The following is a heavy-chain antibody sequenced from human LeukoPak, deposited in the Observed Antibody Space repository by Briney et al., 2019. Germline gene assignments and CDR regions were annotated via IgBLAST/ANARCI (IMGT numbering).Heavy chain of an antibody. J-gene: IGHJ4*02. CDR2: ISRSGGNT. D-gene: IGHD4-23*01. CDR3: AKLVTHFDY. Sequence: GGSLRLSCAASGFTFSSYAMSWVRQAPGKGLEWVSCISRSGGNTYYADSVKGRFTISRDNSKNTLYMQMNSLRAEDTAVYYCAKLVTHFDYWGQGTVVTVS. V-gene: IGHV3-23*01. CDR1: GFTFSSYA.